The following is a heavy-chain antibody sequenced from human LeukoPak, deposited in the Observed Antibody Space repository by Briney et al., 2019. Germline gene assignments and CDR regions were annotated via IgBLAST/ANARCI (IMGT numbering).Heavy chain of an antibody. Sequence: GGSLRLSCAASGYTFTSYYMHWVRQAPGQGLEWMGIINPSGGSTSYAQKFQGRVTMTRDTSTSTVYMELSSLRSEDTAVYYCARRGTEGIDYWGQGTLVTVSS. J-gene: IGHJ4*02. V-gene: IGHV1-46*01. D-gene: IGHD3-16*01. CDR1: GYTFTSYY. CDR2: INPSGGST. CDR3: ARRGTEGIDY.